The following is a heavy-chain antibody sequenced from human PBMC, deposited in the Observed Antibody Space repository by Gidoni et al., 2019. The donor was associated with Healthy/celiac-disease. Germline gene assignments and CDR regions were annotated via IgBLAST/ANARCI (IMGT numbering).Heavy chain of an antibody. J-gene: IGHJ3*02. D-gene: IGHD1-26*01. V-gene: IGHV3-33*08. CDR2: IWYDGSNK. CDR1: GFTFRSYG. Sequence: QVPLVESGGGVVQPGRSLRLSCAASGFTFRSYGMHWVRQAPGKGLEWVAVIWYDGSNKYYADSVKGRFTISRDNSKNTLYLQMNSLRAEDTAVYYCARASSGSYLDAFDIWGQGTMVTVSS. CDR3: ARASSGSYLDAFDI.